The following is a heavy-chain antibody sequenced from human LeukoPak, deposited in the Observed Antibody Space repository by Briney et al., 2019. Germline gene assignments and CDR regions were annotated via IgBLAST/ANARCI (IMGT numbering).Heavy chain of an antibody. J-gene: IGHJ4*02. CDR1: GGSISRYY. CDR3: ARDGRFPPEVLPRYFDY. Sequence: SETLSLTCTVSGGSISRYYWSWIRQPAGKGLEWIGRIYSDGTITYNPSLQSRLTMSIDTSKNQFSLKLSSVTAADTAVYYCARDGRFPPEVLPRYFDYWGQGTLVTVSS. V-gene: IGHV4-4*07. CDR2: IYSDGTI. D-gene: IGHD1-26*01.